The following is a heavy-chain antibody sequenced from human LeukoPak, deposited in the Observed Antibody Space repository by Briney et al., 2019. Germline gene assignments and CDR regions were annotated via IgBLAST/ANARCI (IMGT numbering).Heavy chain of an antibody. Sequence: GGSLRLSCATSGFTFNSFWMHWVRQAPGKGLVWVSRINEVGSNTNYADFVKGRFTISRDNAKNTLYLQMNSLRAEDTAMYYCARVEVGRTSSKFDHWGQGTLVTVSS. CDR2: INEVGSNT. CDR1: GFTFNSFW. V-gene: IGHV3-74*01. D-gene: IGHD2-15*01. J-gene: IGHJ4*02. CDR3: ARVEVGRTSSKFDH.